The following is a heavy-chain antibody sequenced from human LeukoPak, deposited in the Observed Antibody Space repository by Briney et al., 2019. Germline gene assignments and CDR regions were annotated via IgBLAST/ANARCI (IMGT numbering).Heavy chain of an antibody. Sequence: GGSLRLSCAASGFTFSSYSMNWVRQAPGKGLEWVSSISSSSSYIYYADSVKGRFTISRDNAKNSLYLQMNSLRAEDTAVYYCARDYYGSGSYVSAFGYWGQGTLVTVSS. CDR2: ISSSSSYI. CDR3: ARDYYGSGSYVSAFGY. D-gene: IGHD3-10*01. CDR1: GFTFSSYS. V-gene: IGHV3-21*01. J-gene: IGHJ4*02.